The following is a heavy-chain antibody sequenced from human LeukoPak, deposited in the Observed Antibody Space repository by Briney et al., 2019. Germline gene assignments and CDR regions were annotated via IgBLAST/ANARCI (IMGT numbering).Heavy chain of an antibody. CDR2: ISSSSSYI. D-gene: IGHD6-13*01. CDR3: ARTYSSLTVDAFDI. CDR1: GFTFSSYA. Sequence: GGSLRLSCAASGFTFSSYAMSWVRQAPGKGLEWVASISSSSSYIYYADSVKGRFTISRDNAKNSLYLQMNSLRAEDTAVYYCARTYSSLTVDAFDIWGQGTMVTVSS. V-gene: IGHV3-21*01. J-gene: IGHJ3*02.